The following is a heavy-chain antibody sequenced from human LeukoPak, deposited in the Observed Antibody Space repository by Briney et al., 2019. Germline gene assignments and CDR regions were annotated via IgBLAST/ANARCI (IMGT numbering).Heavy chain of an antibody. Sequence: GESLKISFKGSGXTFSTYCIAWVRQMPGKGLEWMAIIYPGDSYTNYSPSFQGHVTISADKSISTAYLQWSSLKASDTAMYYCARRRGPKVDPWGQGTLVTVSS. V-gene: IGHV5-51*01. J-gene: IGHJ5*02. D-gene: IGHD3-10*01. CDR1: GXTFSTYC. CDR2: IYPGDSYT. CDR3: ARRRGPKVDP.